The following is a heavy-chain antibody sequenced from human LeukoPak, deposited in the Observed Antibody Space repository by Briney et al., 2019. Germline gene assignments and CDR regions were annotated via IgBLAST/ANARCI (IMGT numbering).Heavy chain of an antibody. CDR3: AREGIAAAGFPNWFDP. J-gene: IGHJ5*02. D-gene: IGHD6-13*01. CDR1: GYTFTSYG. Sequence: ASVKVSCKASGYTFTSYGISWVRQAPGQGLEWMGWISAYNGNTNYAQKLRGRVTMTTDTSTSTAYMELRSLRSDDTAVYYCAREGIAAAGFPNWFDPWGQGTLVTVSS. V-gene: IGHV1-18*01. CDR2: ISAYNGNT.